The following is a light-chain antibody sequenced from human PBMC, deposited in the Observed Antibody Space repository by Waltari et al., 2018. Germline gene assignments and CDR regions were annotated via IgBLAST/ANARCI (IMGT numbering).Light chain of an antibody. J-gene: IGKJ4*02. CDR1: QDISNY. V-gene: IGKV1-33*01. CDR3: QQYDNLLALT. CDR2: DAS. Sequence: DIQMTQSPSSLSASVGDRVTITCQASQDISNYLNWYQQKPGKAPKLLIYDASNLETGVPSRFSGSGSGTDFTFTISSLQPEDIATYYCQQYDNLLALTFGVGTKVEIK.